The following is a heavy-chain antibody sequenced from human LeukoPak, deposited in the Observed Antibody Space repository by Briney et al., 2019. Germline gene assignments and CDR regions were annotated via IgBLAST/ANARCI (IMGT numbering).Heavy chain of an antibody. V-gene: IGHV4-31*03. D-gene: IGHD1-26*01. Sequence: PSETLSLTCTVSGGSISSGGYYWSWVRQHPRKGPGWIGYIHHGGSTYYNPSLKSRVSISVDTSMNQFSLNLTSVTAADTAIYFCARVVGDYFDYWGQGTLVTVSS. CDR1: GGSISSGGYY. CDR2: IHHGGST. J-gene: IGHJ4*02. CDR3: ARVVGDYFDY.